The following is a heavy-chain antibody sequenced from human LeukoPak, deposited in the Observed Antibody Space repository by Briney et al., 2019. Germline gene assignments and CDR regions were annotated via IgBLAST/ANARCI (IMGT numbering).Heavy chain of an antibody. J-gene: IGHJ4*02. Sequence: SETLSLTCAVYGGSFSGYYWSWIRQPPGKGLEWIGEINHSGSTNYNPSLKSRVTISVDTSKNQFSLKLSSVTAADTAVYYCARVRPRSCITYWGQGTLVTVSS. V-gene: IGHV4-34*01. CDR2: INHSGST. CDR3: ARVRPRSCITY. CDR1: GGSFSGYY. D-gene: IGHD2-15*01.